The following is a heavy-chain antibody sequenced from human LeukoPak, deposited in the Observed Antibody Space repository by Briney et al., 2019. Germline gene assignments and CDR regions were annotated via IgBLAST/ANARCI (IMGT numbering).Heavy chain of an antibody. CDR1: GFTFSSYA. CDR3: ARDYKGTAMAPYYFDY. CDR2: ISYDGSNK. D-gene: IGHD5-18*01. V-gene: IGHV3-30-3*01. J-gene: IGHJ4*02. Sequence: RAGGSLRLSCAASGFTFSSYAMHWVRQAPGKGLEGVAVISYDGSNKYYADSVKGRFTISRDNSKNTLYLQMNSLRAEDTAVYYCARDYKGTAMAPYYFDYWGQGTLVTVSS.